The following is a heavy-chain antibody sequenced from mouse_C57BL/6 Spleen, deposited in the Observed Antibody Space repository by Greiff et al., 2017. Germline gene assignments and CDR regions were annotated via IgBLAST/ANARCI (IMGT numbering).Heavy chain of an antibody. J-gene: IGHJ2*01. CDR3: ARWGYGNYVFDY. CDR1: GYAFSSYW. D-gene: IGHD2-1*01. V-gene: IGHV1-80*01. CDR2: IYPGDGDT. Sequence: VQRVESGAELVKPGASVKISCKASGYAFSSYWMNWVKQRPGKGLEWIGQIYPGDGDTNYNGKFKGKATLTADKSSSTAYMQLSSLTSEDSAVYFCARWGYGNYVFDYWGQGTTLTVSS.